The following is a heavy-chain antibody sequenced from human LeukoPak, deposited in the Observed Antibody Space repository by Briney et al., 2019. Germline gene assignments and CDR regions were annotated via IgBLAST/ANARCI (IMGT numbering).Heavy chain of an antibody. V-gene: IGHV3-21*01. Sequence: GGSLRLSCAASGFTFSNYNINWVRQAPGKGLEWVSSISSRGSYIYYADSVKGRFAISADNAMNSLYLQMNSLRAEDTAVYYCARGYSSSWYDLYYFDYWGQGTLVTVSS. CDR3: ARGYSSSWYDLYYFDY. CDR1: GFTFSNYN. D-gene: IGHD6-13*01. J-gene: IGHJ4*02. CDR2: ISSRGSYI.